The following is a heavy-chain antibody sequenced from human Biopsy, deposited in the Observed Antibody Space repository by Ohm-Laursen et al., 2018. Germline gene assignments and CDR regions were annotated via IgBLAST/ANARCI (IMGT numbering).Heavy chain of an antibody. D-gene: IGHD2-8*01. CDR3: ARDDEAKYCKHGVCPSDF. J-gene: IGHJ4*02. CDR1: GFSFSGFS. V-gene: IGHV3-21*01. CDR2: ISASGIHI. Sequence: SLRLSCAASGFSFSGFSMNWVRQAPGKGLEWVSSISASGIHIYYTDSVKGRFTVSRDNGKNSVYLQMNSLRVEDTAVYYCARDDEAKYCKHGVCPSDFWGQGTLVTVSS.